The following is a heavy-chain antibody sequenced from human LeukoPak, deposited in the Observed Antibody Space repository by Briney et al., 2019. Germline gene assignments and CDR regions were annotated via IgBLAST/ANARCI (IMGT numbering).Heavy chain of an antibody. CDR2: IYYSGST. CDR1: GGFFSSGDYY. Sequence: PSETLSLTCTVSGGFFSSGDYYWSWIRQPPGKGLEWIGYIYYSGSTYYNPSLKGRVTISVDTSKNQFSLKLSSATAADTAVYYCASIAAAGYYFDYWGQGTLVTVSS. J-gene: IGHJ4*02. CDR3: ASIAAAGYYFDY. V-gene: IGHV4-30-4*01. D-gene: IGHD6-13*01.